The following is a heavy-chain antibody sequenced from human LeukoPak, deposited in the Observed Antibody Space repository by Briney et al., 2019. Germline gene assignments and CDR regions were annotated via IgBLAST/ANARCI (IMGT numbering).Heavy chain of an antibody. D-gene: IGHD3-9*01. CDR1: GFTFSKYT. J-gene: IGHJ4*02. CDR3: AKDLTPDGAWDIDY. CDR2: IYGGTTPTT. V-gene: IGHV3-23*01. Sequence: GGSLRLSCVGSGFTFSKYTMSWVRQLPGKGLEWVAGIYGGTTPTTFYPDSVMGRFTISRDNSMNTVYLQMNGLRAEDTAIYYCAKDLTPDGAWDIDYWGQGTPITVSS.